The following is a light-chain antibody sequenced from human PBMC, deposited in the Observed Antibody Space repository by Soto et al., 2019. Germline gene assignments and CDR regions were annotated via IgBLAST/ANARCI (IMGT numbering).Light chain of an antibody. V-gene: IGKV3D-15*02. CDR2: GAS. CDR1: QSVRSN. Sequence: ETVMTQSPATLPVSPGGRATRSCRASQSVRSNLAWDQQTPGQARILLIYGASSMATGIPDRFSGGGSGTDFTLTISRLEPGDCAVYYCQHYANSPLHLSFGGGTKVDIK. J-gene: IGKJ4*01. CDR3: QHYANSPLHLS.